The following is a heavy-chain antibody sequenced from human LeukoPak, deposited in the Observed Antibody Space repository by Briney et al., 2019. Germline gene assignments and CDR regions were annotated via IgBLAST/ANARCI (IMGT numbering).Heavy chain of an antibody. CDR2: ISYDGSNK. CDR1: GFTFSSYA. CDR3: AKGGKWDVTPFDY. Sequence: GGSLRLSCAASGFTFSSYAMHWVRQAPGKGLEWVAVISYDGSNKYYADSVKGRFTISKDNSKNTLYLQVNSLRAEDTAVYYCAKGGKWDVTPFDYWGQGTLVTVSS. V-gene: IGHV3-30*04. D-gene: IGHD1-26*01. J-gene: IGHJ4*02.